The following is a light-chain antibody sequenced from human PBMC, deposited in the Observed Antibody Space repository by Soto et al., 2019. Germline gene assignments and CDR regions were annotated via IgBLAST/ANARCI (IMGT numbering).Light chain of an antibody. CDR3: QQYGDSPLT. CDR2: DVS. Sequence: VLTQYPDTLSLSPGQKVTLSCRASESIRSHNLAWYQQQPGQPPRLLIYDVSTRATGVPVRFSGSGSGTDFTLTISRLEPEDFAVYHCQQYGDSPLTFGGGTKVDIK. CDR1: ESIRSHN. J-gene: IGKJ4*01. V-gene: IGKV3-20*01.